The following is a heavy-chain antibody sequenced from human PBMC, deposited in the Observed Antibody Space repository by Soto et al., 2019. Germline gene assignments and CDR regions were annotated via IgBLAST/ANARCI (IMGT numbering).Heavy chain of an antibody. D-gene: IGHD3-10*01. CDR2: INPNSGNI. Sequence: ASVKVSCKASGNTFTSYDINWVRQATGHGLEWMGWINPNSGNIGYAQKFQGRVTMTRDTAIRTAYMEVSRLRSDDTAVYYCARGRASGSYYLLDYWGQGTLITVSS. CDR3: ARGRASGSYYLLDY. J-gene: IGHJ4*02. V-gene: IGHV1-8*01. CDR1: GNTFTSYD.